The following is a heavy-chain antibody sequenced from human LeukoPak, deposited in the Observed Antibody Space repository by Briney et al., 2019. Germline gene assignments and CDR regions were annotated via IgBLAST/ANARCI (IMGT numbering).Heavy chain of an antibody. CDR3: AKGDRAYCSGGSCYSPPGYYYYGMDV. Sequence: QAGGSLRLSCAASRFTFSSYAMSWVRQAPGKGLEWVSAISGSGGSTYYADSVKGRFTISRDNSKNTLYLQMNSLRAEDTAVYYCAKGDRAYCSGGSCYSPPGYYYYGMDVWGQGTTVTVSS. D-gene: IGHD2-15*01. V-gene: IGHV3-23*01. CDR1: RFTFSSYA. J-gene: IGHJ6*02. CDR2: ISGSGGST.